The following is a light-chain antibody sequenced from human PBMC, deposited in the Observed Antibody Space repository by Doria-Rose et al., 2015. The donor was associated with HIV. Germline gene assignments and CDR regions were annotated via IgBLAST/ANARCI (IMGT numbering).Light chain of an antibody. V-gene: IGKV1-39*01. Sequence: CRYSQTVCTYLHWFQQEPGPAPKLLIYAASRLQSGVPSRFSGSGSGTDFTLAISGLQPGDFATYYCQQTYSSPPWTFGQGTKVEMK. J-gene: IGKJ1*01. CDR2: AAS. CDR1: QTVCTY. CDR3: QQTYSSPPWT.